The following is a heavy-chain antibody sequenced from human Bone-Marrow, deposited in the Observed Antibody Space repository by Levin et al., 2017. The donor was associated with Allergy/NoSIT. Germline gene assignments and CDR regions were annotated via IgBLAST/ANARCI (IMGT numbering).Heavy chain of an antibody. D-gene: IGHD1-7*01. CDR3: AHRQNWNFFHY. J-gene: IGHJ4*02. CDR1: GFSLTTNGVG. Sequence: SGPTLVKPTQTLTLTCTFSGFSLTTNGVGVGWIRQPPGKALEWLALIYWDDAKRYSPSLKSRLTITKDTSNSQVVLTMTNMDPVDTGTYYCAHRQNWNFFHYWGQGTLVTVSS. CDR2: IYWDDAK. V-gene: IGHV2-5*02.